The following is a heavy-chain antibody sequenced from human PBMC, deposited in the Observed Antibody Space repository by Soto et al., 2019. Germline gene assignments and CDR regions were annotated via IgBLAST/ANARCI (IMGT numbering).Heavy chain of an antibody. Sequence: SVKVSCKASGGTFSSYAISWVRQAPGQGHDLMGGIIPIFGTANYAQKFQGRDTITADESTSTAYMELSSLRSEDTAVYYCVQGRTVGRRLWGYYYGMDVWGQGTTVTVSS. CDR1: GGTFSSYA. CDR2: IIPIFGTA. V-gene: IGHV1-69*13. D-gene: IGHD1-1*01. CDR3: VQGRTVGRRLWGYYYGMDV. J-gene: IGHJ6*02.